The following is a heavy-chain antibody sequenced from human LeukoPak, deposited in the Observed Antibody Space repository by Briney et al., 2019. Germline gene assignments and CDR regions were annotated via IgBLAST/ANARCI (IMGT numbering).Heavy chain of an antibody. D-gene: IGHD1-26*01. V-gene: IGHV3-66*01. CDR3: AREVGVGTTSAFDI. Sequence: GGSLRLSCAASALTVSRNYMTWVRQAPGKGLEWVSIIRSDGTTYYADSVKGRFTISRDNSKNTLYLQMNSLRVEDTAMYYCAREVGVGTTSAFDIWGQGTMVTVSS. J-gene: IGHJ3*02. CDR2: IRSDGTT. CDR1: ALTVSRNY.